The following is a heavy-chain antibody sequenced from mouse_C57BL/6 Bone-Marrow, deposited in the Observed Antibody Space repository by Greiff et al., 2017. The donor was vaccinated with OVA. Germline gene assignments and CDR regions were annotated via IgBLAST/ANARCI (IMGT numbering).Heavy chain of an antibody. CDR3: AREGPIYYDYDGYYAMDY. J-gene: IGHJ4*01. V-gene: IGHV1-39*01. Sequence: EVQLQQSGPELVKPGASVKISCKASGYSFTDYNMNWVKQSNGTSLEWIGVLNPNYGTTSYNQKFKGKATLTVDQSSSTAYMQLNSLTSEDSAVYYCAREGPIYYDYDGYYAMDYWGQGTSVTVSS. CDR2: LNPNYGTT. D-gene: IGHD2-4*01. CDR1: GYSFTDYN.